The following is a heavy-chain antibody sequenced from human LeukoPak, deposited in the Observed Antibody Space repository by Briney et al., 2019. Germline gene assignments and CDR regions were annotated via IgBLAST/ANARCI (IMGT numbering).Heavy chain of an antibody. CDR2: INPNSGGT. J-gene: IGHJ6*03. CDR1: GYTFTGYY. Sequence: ASVKVSCKASGYTFTGYYMHWLRQPPGQGLELMGWINPNSGGTNYAQKFQGRVTMTSTTPISTSYTELSRLRADDTAVYYCATGGSGSYYSHYYYYMDVWGKGTTATVSS. V-gene: IGHV1-2*02. CDR3: ATGGSGSYYSHYYYYMDV. D-gene: IGHD1-26*01.